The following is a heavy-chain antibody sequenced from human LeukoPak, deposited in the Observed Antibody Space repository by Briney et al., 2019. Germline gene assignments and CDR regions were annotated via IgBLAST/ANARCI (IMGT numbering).Heavy chain of an antibody. CDR3: ARDYCSSTSCYAAFDI. CDR1: GFTFSTYA. CDR2: ISYDGRQN. J-gene: IGHJ3*02. Sequence: GRSLRLSCAASGFTFSTYAMNWVRQAPGKGLEWVAVISYDGRQNYYADSVKGRFTISRDNAKNSLYLQMNSLRAEDTAVYYCARDYCSSTSCYAAFDIWGQGTMVTVSS. D-gene: IGHD2-2*01. V-gene: IGHV3-30*04.